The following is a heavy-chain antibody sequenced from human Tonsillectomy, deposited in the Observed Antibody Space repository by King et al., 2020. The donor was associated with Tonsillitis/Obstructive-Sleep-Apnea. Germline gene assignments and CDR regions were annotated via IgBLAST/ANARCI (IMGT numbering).Heavy chain of an antibody. CDR2: IYDSEST. CDR1: GGSISSGGYS. V-gene: IGHV4-30-2*01. Sequence: QLQLQESGSGLVKPSQTLSLTCAVSGGSISSGGYSWSWIRQQPGKGLEWIGYIYDSESTYYNPSLKSRVTISVDRSKNQFSLKLNSVTAADTAEYFCARGGSFYYYGVDVWGQGTTVTVSS. CDR3: ARGGSFYYYGVDV. J-gene: IGHJ6*02. D-gene: IGHD3-10*01.